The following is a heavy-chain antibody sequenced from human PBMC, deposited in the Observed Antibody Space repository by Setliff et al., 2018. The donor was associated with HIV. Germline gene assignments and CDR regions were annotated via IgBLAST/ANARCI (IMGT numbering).Heavy chain of an antibody. V-gene: IGHV1-24*01. J-gene: IGHJ4*02. CDR2: FDPEDGER. CDR1: GYTLTELS. CDR3: ARDRPGVDCTKTSCYASFDH. D-gene: IGHD2-2*01. Sequence: GASVKVSCKVSGYTLTELSMHWVRQAPGKGLEWMGGFDPEDGERIYAQKFQGRVTMTEDTSTDTAYMELSSLRSDDTAVYYCARDRPGVDCTKTSCYASFDHWGQGTLVTVSS.